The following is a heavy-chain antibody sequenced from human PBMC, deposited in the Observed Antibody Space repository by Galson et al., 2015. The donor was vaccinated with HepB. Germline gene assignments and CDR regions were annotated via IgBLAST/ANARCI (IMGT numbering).Heavy chain of an antibody. CDR2: ISAYNGNT. J-gene: IGHJ4*02. CDR3: ARDIGRVRGVHPSY. Sequence: SVKVSCKASGYTFTSYGISWVRQAPGQGLEWMGWISAYNGNTNYAQKLQGRVTMTTDTSTSTAYMELRSLRSDDTAVYYRARDIGRVRGVHPSYWGQGTLVTVSS. V-gene: IGHV1-18*01. D-gene: IGHD3-10*01. CDR1: GYTFTSYG.